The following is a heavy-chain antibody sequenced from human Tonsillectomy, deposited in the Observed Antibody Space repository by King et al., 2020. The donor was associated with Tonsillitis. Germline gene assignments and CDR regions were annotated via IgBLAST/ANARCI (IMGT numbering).Heavy chain of an antibody. Sequence: QLQESGPGLVKHSETLSLACTVSGDSISRSNYYWGCLRQPLGKGLQLIGRICYICSTYYIPSLKSRVTISVDTSKNQISLKLSYVTAADTAVYYCARLGGVRDSDYGGGFDYWGQGTLVTVSS. CDR3: ARLGGVRDSDYGGGFDY. CDR2: ICYICST. V-gene: IGHV4-39*01. CDR1: GDSISRSNYY. D-gene: IGHD4-17*01. J-gene: IGHJ4*02.